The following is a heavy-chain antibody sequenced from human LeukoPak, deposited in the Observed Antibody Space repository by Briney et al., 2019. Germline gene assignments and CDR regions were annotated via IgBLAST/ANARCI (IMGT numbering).Heavy chain of an antibody. V-gene: IGHV1-8*01. CDR3: VRAMDPLDTFNYQYAMDV. J-gene: IGHJ6*02. CDR2: MNPNSGNT. CDR1: GYTFNNYD. D-gene: IGHD5-24*01. Sequence: ASVKVSCKASGYTFNNYDINWVRQAPGQGLEWMGWMNPNSGNTGYAQKFQVRFTLTRETFISTAYMELSSLRSEDTAVYYCVRAMDPLDTFNYQYAMDVWGQGTMVTVSS.